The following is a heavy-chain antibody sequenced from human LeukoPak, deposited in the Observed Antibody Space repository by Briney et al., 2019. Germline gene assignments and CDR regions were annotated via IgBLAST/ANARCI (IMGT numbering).Heavy chain of an antibody. V-gene: IGHV4-61*01. J-gene: IGHJ4*02. CDR2: IYYSGSI. CDR3: ARDLGYGDLG. D-gene: IGHD4-17*01. CDR1: GGSVSSGSYY. Sequence: PSETLPLTCTVSGGSVSSGSYYWSWIRQPPGKGLEWIGYIYYSGSINYNPSLKNRVTISVDTSKNQFSLKLSSVTAADTSVYYCARDLGYGDLGWGQGTLVTVSS.